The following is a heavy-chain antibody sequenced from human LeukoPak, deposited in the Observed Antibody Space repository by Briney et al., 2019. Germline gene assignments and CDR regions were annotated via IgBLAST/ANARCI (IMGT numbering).Heavy chain of an antibody. Sequence: SGGSLRLSCAASGFTFNLAWMSWVRQTPGKGLQWVARIAVTPDGPATDYATPVRGRFTISRDDSRNMVYLQVSSLRTDDTAVYYCVWSSTWDKRFYLDQWGQGTLVTVSS. D-gene: IGHD6-6*01. CDR1: GFTFNLAW. V-gene: IGHV3-15*04. CDR2: IAVTPDGPAT. CDR3: VWSSTWDKRFYLDQ. J-gene: IGHJ4*02.